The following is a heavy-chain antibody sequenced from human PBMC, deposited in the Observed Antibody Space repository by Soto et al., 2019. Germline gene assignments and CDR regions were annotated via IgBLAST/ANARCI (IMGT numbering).Heavy chain of an antibody. CDR1: GFTFSSYA. CDR3: AKMIVVVPAAWPSLDNWFDP. CDR2: ISGSGGST. D-gene: IGHD2-2*01. V-gene: IGHV3-23*01. J-gene: IGHJ5*02. Sequence: PGGSLRLSCAASGFTFSSYAMRWVRQAPGKGLEWVSAISGSGGSTYYADSVKGRFTISRDNSKNTLYLQMNSLRAEDTAVYYCAKMIVVVPAAWPSLDNWFDPWGQGTLVTVSS.